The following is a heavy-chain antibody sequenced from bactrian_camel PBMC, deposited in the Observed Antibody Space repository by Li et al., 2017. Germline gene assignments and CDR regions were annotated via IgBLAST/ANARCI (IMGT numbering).Heavy chain of an antibody. J-gene: IGHJ4*01. CDR1: GDTLSVKF. V-gene: IGHV3-3*01. CDR3: AAGLLDERAAGSRASSYVY. D-gene: IGHD6*01. CDR2: IFTQGGMT. Sequence: HVQLVESGGGSVQAGESLRLACEHSGDTLSVKFMVWFRQGPGLEREGVATIFTQGGMTYYPDSVKGRFTISQDNAKNTVYLQMNSLKPEDTAMYYCAAGLLDERAAGSRASSYVYWGQGTQVTVS.